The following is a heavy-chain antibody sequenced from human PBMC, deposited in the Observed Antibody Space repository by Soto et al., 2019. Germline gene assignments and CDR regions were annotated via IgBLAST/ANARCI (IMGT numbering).Heavy chain of an antibody. J-gene: IGHJ5*02. CDR1: GYTFTSYG. V-gene: IGHV1-18*01. CDR2: ISAYNGNT. D-gene: IGHD1-20*01. Sequence: ASVKVSCKASGYTFTSYGISWVRQAPGQGLEWMGWISAYNGNTNYAQKLQGRVTMTTDTSTSTAYMELRSLRSDDTAVYYCARDGEEEITPPSWFDPWGQGALVTVSS. CDR3: ARDGEEEITPPSWFDP.